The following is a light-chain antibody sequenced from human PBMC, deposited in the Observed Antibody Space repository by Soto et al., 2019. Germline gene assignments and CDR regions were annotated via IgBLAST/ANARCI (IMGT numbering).Light chain of an antibody. CDR2: GAS. V-gene: IGKV3-20*01. Sequence: EIVLTQPPGPLSVSPGDRVTLSCRASQTVNNNYLAWYQQKPGQAPRLLIYGASTPATGTRARFSGSGSGTHFTLTVSGLEPEDFTGYYCQQYGGSAPWTFGPGTKVDMK. CDR3: QQYGGSAPWT. J-gene: IGKJ1*01. CDR1: QTVNNNY.